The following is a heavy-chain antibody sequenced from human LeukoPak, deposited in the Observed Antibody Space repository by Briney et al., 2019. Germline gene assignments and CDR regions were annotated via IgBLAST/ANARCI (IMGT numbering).Heavy chain of an antibody. V-gene: IGHV4-59*11. D-gene: IGHD5-24*01. CDR3: ARDRERTETTIANVGELDY. J-gene: IGHJ4*02. Sequence: SETLSLTCTVSGGSISSHYWSWIRQPPGKGLEWIGYIYYSGSTNYNPSLKSRVTISVDTSKNQFSLKLSSVTAADTAVYYCARDRERTETTIANVGELDYWGQGTLVAVSS. CDR2: IYYSGST. CDR1: GGSISSHY.